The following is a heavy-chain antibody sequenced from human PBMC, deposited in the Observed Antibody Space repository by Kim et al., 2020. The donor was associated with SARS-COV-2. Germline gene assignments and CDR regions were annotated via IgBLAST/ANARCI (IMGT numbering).Heavy chain of an antibody. CDR1: GFTFSSYG. D-gene: IGHD3-22*01. J-gene: IGHJ4*02. CDR3: ARDPYYYDSSGYGYFDY. CDR2: ISYDGSNK. V-gene: IGHV3-33*05. Sequence: GGSLRLSCAASGFTFSSYGMHWVRQAPGKGLEWVAVISYDGSNKYYADSVKGRFTISRDNSKNTLYLQMNSLRAEDTAVYYCARDPYYYDSSGYGYFDYWGQANLVTVSS.